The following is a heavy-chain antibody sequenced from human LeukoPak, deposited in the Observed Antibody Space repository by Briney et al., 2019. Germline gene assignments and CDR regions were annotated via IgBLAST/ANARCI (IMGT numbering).Heavy chain of an antibody. CDR2: ISTFNGHT. V-gene: IGHV1-18*01. Sequence: ASVKVSCKASGYTFTNYGLSWVRQAPGQGLEWMGWISTFNGHTNYAQSRQDRVTMTTDTSTSTVYMELSSLISDDTAVYYCARVDTVNYYYYMDVWGKGTPVTVSS. D-gene: IGHD5-18*01. CDR1: GYTFTNYG. J-gene: IGHJ6*03. CDR3: ARVDTVNYYYYMDV.